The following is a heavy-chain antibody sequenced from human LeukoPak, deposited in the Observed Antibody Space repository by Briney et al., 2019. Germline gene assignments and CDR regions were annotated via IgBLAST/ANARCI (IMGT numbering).Heavy chain of an antibody. Sequence: GGSLRLPCAPSGFTFSNAWMSWVRQAPGKGLEWVGRIKSKTDGGTTDYAAPVKGRFTISRDDSKNTLYLQMNSLKTEDTAVYYCTTVYYYDSSGYYYPDYWGQGTLVTVSS. CDR1: GFTFSNAW. CDR2: IKSKTDGGTT. CDR3: TTVYYYDSSGYYYPDY. V-gene: IGHV3-15*01. D-gene: IGHD3-22*01. J-gene: IGHJ4*02.